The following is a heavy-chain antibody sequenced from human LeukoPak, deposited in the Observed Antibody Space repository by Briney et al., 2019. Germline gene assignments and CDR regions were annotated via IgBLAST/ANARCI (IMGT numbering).Heavy chain of an antibody. Sequence: GESLKISCKGSGYSFTSYWIGWVRQMPGKGLEWMGIIYPGDSDTRYSPSFQGQVTISADKSISTAYLQWSSLKASDTAMYYCARHLGARQVAGGFDYWGQGTLVTVSS. CDR3: ARHLGARQVAGGFDY. CDR1: GYSFTSYW. CDR2: IYPGDSDT. D-gene: IGHD6-19*01. V-gene: IGHV5-51*01. J-gene: IGHJ4*02.